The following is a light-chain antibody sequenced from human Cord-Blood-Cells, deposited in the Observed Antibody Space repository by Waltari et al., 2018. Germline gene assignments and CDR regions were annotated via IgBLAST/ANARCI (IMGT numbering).Light chain of an antibody. CDR3: SSYTSSSTYV. J-gene: IGLJ1*01. CDR1: SRDVGGYNS. Sequence: QSALTQPASVSGSPGQSTTLSCTGTSRDVGGYNSVPWYQQHPGKAPKLMIYEVSNRPSGVSNRFSGSKSGNTASLTISGLQAEDEADYYCSSYTSSSTYVFGTGTKVTVL. V-gene: IGLV2-14*01. CDR2: EVS.